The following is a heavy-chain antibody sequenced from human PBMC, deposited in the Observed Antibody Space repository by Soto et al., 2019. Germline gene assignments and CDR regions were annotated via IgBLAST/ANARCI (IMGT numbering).Heavy chain of an antibody. Sequence: SETLSLTCTVSGGSISSGGYSWTCIRQSPGKGLEWIGYTYQSGSAYYNPSLKSRVTISVDRSKNQFSLNLTSVTAADTAVYYCARDYYGMDVWGQGTTVTVSS. CDR2: TYQSGSA. CDR1: GGSISSGGYS. CDR3: ARDYYGMDV. J-gene: IGHJ6*02. V-gene: IGHV4-30-2*06.